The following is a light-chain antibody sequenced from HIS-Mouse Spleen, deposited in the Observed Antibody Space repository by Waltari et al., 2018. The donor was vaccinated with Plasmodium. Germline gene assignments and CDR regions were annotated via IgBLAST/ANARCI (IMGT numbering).Light chain of an antibody. CDR3: YSTDSSGNHRV. J-gene: IGLJ3*02. V-gene: IGLV3-10*01. Sequence: SYELTQPPSVSVSPGQTARITCSGDALPNKYAYWYQQKSGQAPVLVIYEDRKRPTGIPERFSGASSGTMATLTISGAQVEYEADYYCYSTDSSGNHRVFGGGTKLTVL. CDR2: EDR. CDR1: ALPNKY.